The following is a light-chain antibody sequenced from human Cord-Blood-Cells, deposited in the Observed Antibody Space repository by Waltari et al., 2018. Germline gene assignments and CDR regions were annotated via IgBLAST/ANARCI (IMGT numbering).Light chain of an antibody. Sequence: EIVMTQSPATLSVSPGERATLSCRASQSVSSNLAWYQQKPGQAPRLLIYGASTRATGNPARFSGSGSGTEFTLTISSMQSEDFAVYSCQQYNNWPLTFGGGTKVEIK. CDR2: GAS. J-gene: IGKJ4*01. V-gene: IGKV3-15*01. CDR1: QSVSSN. CDR3: QQYNNWPLT.